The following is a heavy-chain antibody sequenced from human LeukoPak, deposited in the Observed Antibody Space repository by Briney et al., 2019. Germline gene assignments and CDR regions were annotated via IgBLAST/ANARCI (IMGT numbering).Heavy chain of an antibody. CDR3: ALTLIVVDYFGD. J-gene: IGHJ4*02. CDR1: GLTFSDYW. D-gene: IGHD3-22*01. V-gene: IGHV3-7*01. Sequence: GGSLRLSCVASGLTFSDYWMSWVRQAPGKGLEWVANIKQHGSEKYYVDSVKGRFTISRDNAKNSLYLQMNSLRAEDTAVYYCALTLIVVDYFGDWGQGTLVTVSS. CDR2: IKQHGSEK.